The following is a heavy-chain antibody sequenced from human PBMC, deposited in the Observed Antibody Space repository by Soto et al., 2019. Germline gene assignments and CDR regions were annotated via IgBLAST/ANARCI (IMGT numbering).Heavy chain of an antibody. CDR1: GGSFSGYY. D-gene: IGHD5-12*01. Sequence: QVQLQQWGAGLLKPSETLSLTCAVYGGSFSGYYWSWIRQPPGKGLEWIGEINHSGSTNYNPSLTRRVTISVVTSKNQFALKLSSVTAADTAVYYGARGQKRWLRSHWGQGTLVTVSS. CDR3: ARGQKRWLRSH. V-gene: IGHV4-34*01. J-gene: IGHJ4*02. CDR2: INHSGST.